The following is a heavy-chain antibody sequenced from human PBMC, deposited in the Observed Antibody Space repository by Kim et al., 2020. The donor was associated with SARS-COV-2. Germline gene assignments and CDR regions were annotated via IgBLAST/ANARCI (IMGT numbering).Heavy chain of an antibody. CDR3: ARERRYGGNSGGSWYFDL. CDR1: GYTFTGYY. J-gene: IGHJ2*01. CDR2: INPNSGGT. Sequence: ASVKVSCKASGYTFTGYYMHWVRQAPGQGLEWMGWINPNSGGTNYAQKFQGRVTMTRDTSISTAYMELSRLRSDDTAVYYCARERRYGGNSGGSWYFDLWGRGTLVTVSS. V-gene: IGHV1-2*02. D-gene: IGHD4-17*01.